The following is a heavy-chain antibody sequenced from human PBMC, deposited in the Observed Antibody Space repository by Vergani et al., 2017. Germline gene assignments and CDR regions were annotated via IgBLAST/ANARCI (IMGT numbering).Heavy chain of an antibody. CDR3: ARGCGSTSCYKRGEDWFDA. V-gene: IGHV1-46*01. CDR2: INPSGGST. CDR1: GYTFTSYY. J-gene: IGHJ5*01. D-gene: IGHD2-2*02. Sequence: QVQLVQSGAEVKKPGASVKVSCQASGYTFTSYYIHWVRQAPGQGLEWMGVINPSGGSTNYAQNFQGRVTMTRDTSTSTVFMELSSLRSEDTAVYYCARGCGSTSCYKRGEDWFDAWGHGTLVTVSS.